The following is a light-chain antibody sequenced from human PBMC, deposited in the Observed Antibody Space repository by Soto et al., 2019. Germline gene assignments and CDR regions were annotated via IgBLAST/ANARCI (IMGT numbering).Light chain of an antibody. CDR1: QDISNY. J-gene: IGKJ3*01. Sequence: DIPMTQSPSAMSASVGDRVTITCRASQDISNYLAWFQQIPGRVPRRLIYGASTLQSGVPSRFSGSASGTEFALTISSLQAEDFATYYCLQYNGYPLTCGPGTNVDVK. CDR3: LQYNGYPLT. V-gene: IGKV1-17*03. CDR2: GAS.